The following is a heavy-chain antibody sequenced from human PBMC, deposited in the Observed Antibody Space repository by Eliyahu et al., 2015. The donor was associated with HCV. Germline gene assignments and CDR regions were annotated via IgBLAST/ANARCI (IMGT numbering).Heavy chain of an antibody. D-gene: IGHD3-3*01. CDR1: GFTFSSYG. V-gene: IGHV3-30*18. CDR3: AKDSTSYDFWSGFYH. Sequence: QVQLVESGGGVVQPGKSLRLSCTGSGFTFSSYGLHWVRQAPGKGLEWVGVTSSIGSNNYYADSVKGRFTISRDNSKNTLSLQMNSLRPEDTAVYYCAKDSTSYDFWSGFYHWGQGALVTVSS. CDR2: TSSIGSNN. J-gene: IGHJ4*02.